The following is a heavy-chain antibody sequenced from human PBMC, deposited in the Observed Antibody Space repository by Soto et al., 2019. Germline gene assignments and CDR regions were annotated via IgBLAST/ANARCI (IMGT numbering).Heavy chain of an antibody. D-gene: IGHD3-10*01. Sequence: SETLSLTCAVSGGSISSGGYSWSWIRQPPGKGLEWIGYIYHSGSTYYNPSLKSRVTISVDTSKNQFSLKLSSVTAADTAVYYCARGYYYGSGSYNYWFDPWGQGTLVTVS. CDR2: IYHSGST. J-gene: IGHJ5*02. CDR3: ARGYYYGSGSYNYWFDP. CDR1: GGSISSGGYS. V-gene: IGHV4-30-2*01.